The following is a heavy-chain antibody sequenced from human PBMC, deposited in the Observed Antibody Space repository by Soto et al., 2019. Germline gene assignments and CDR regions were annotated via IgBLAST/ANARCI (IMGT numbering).Heavy chain of an antibody. CDR2: ISYDGSNK. CDR3: AKYGSGRFWFDP. V-gene: IGHV3-30*18. Sequence: QVQLVESGGGVVQPGRSLRLSCAASGFTFSSYGMHWVRQAPGKGLEWVAVISYDGSNKYYADSVKGRFTISRDNSKNTRYLQMTSLRAEDTAVYYCAKYGSGRFWFDPWGQGTLVTVSS. D-gene: IGHD3-10*01. J-gene: IGHJ5*02. CDR1: GFTFSSYG.